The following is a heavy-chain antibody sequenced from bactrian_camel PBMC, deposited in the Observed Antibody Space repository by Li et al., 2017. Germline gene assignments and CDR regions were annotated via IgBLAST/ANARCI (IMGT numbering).Heavy chain of an antibody. Sequence: HVQLVESGGGSVQAGGSLKLSCVASGYIAGHTCMGWFRQRPGEEREGLATIYRGDSDPPRYADSAKGRFTISRDNAKSTLYLQMNSLKPEDTAVYYCAADRAIYYRDYGPYRPGLGNWGQGTQVTVS. V-gene: IGHV3S63*01. J-gene: IGHJ6*01. CDR2: IYRGDSDP. D-gene: IGHD4*01. CDR1: GYIAGHTC. CDR3: AADRAIYYRDYGPYRPGLGN.